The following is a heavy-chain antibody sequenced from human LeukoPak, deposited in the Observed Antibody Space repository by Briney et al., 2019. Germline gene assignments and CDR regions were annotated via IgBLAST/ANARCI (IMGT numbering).Heavy chain of an antibody. V-gene: IGHV4-39*01. D-gene: IGHD1-26*01. CDR1: GGFITSSSYF. J-gene: IGHJ4*02. CDR3: AYSGTYRVDY. CDR2: ISYSGST. Sequence: SETLSLTCTVSGGFITSSSYFWGWIRQPPGKGLEWIGSISYSGSTYYNPSLKSRVTISVDTSKNQFSLKLSSATAADTAVYYCAYSGTYRVDYWGQGTLVTVSS.